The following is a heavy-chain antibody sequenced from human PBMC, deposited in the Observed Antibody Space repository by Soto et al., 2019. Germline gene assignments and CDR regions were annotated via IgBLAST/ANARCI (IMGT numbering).Heavy chain of an antibody. Sequence: SESMALGCAVCGGSVSSGGDDGSWLRKPPGKGLEWIGYIYYSGSTNYNPSLKSRVTISVDTSKNQFSLKLSSVTAADTAVYYCARNSMTSRSPQVGWFDPWGQGTLVTVSS. CDR3: ARNSMTSRSPQVGWFDP. CDR1: GGSVSSGGDD. J-gene: IGHJ5*02. CDR2: IYYSGST. V-gene: IGHV4-61*08. D-gene: IGHD6-13*01.